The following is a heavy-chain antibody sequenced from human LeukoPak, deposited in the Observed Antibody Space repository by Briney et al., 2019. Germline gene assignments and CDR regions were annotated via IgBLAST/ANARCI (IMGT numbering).Heavy chain of an antibody. D-gene: IGHD3-22*01. Sequence: GGSLRLSCAASGFAFSSYAMSWVRQAPGKGLEWVSAISGSGGSTYYADSVKGRFTISRDNSKNTLYLQMNSLRAEDTAVYYCAKDPAPNYYDSSGYSGGDFDYWGQGTLVTVSS. CDR2: ISGSGGST. CDR3: AKDPAPNYYDSSGYSGGDFDY. CDR1: GFAFSSYA. J-gene: IGHJ4*02. V-gene: IGHV3-23*01.